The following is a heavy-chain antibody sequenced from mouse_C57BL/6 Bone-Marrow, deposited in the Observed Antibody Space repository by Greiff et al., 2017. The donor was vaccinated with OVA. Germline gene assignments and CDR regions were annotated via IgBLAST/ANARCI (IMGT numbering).Heavy chain of an antibody. D-gene: IGHD2-4*01. V-gene: IGHV1-58*01. CDR1: GYTFTSYG. J-gene: IGHJ2*01. CDR2: IYIGNGYT. Sequence: EVKLVESGAELVRPGSSVKMSCKTSGYTFTSYGINWVKQRPGQGLEWIGYIYIGNGYTEYNEKFKGKATLTSDTSSSTAYMQLSSLTSEDSAIYFCARGPIYDYDVAYYFDYWGQGTTLTVSS. CDR3: ARGPIYDYDVAYYFDY.